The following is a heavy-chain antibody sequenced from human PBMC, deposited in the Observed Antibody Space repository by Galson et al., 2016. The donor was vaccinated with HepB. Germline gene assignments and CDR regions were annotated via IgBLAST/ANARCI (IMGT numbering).Heavy chain of an antibody. CDR3: VKGRGGSSSYHFEY. J-gene: IGHJ4*02. D-gene: IGHD6-6*01. Sequence: SLRLSCAASGFTFSSYAMSWVRQAPGKGLEWVSTITDSGGSTYHADSVKGRFTISRDNSKNTLYLQMNSLRVEDTAVYYCVKGRGGSSSYHFEYWGQGTLVTVSS. V-gene: IGHV3-23*01. CDR2: ITDSGGST. CDR1: GFTFSSYA.